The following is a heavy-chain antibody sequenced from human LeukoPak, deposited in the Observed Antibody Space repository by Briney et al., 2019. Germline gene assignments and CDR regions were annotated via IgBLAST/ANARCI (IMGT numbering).Heavy chain of an antibody. V-gene: IGHV3-53*01. CDR1: GFTVSSNS. J-gene: IGHJ4*02. Sequence: GGSLRLSCTVSGFTVSSNSWSWVRQAPGKGLEWVSFIYSGGNTHYPDSVTGRFTISRDNSKSTLYLQMNSLRAEDTAIYYCARRAGEYSHPYDYWGQGTLVTVSS. D-gene: IGHD2-15*01. CDR3: ARRAGEYSHPYDY. CDR2: IYSGGNT.